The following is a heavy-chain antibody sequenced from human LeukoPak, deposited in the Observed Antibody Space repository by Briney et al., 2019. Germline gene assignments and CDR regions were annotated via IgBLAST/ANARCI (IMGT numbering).Heavy chain of an antibody. CDR1: GYTFTGYY. V-gene: IGHV1-2*02. D-gene: IGHD1-26*01. CDR2: INPNSGGT. Sequence: GASVKVSCKASGYTFTGYYMHWVRQAPGQGLEWMGWINPNSGGTNYAQKFQGRVTMTRDTSISTAYMELSRLRSGDTAVYYCARGWELLPLEENWFDPWGQGTLVTVSS. CDR3: ARGWELLPLEENWFDP. J-gene: IGHJ5*02.